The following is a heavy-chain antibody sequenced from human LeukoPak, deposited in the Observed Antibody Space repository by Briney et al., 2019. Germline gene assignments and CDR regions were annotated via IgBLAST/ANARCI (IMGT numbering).Heavy chain of an antibody. CDR1: GFTVSSNY. D-gene: IGHD3-22*01. J-gene: IGHJ3*02. CDR2: IYSGGST. Sequence: GGSLRLSCAASGFTVSSNYMSWVRQAPGKGLEWVSVIYSGGSTYYADSVKGRFTISRDNSKNTLYLQMNSLRAEDTAVYYCAREGAYYDSSGYRSPDAFDIWGQGTMVTVSS. CDR3: AREGAYYDSSGYRSPDAFDI. V-gene: IGHV3-53*01.